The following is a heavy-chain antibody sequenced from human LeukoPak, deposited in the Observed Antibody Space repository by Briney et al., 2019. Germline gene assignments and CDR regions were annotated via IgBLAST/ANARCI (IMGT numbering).Heavy chain of an antibody. CDR2: ISSSGSTI. D-gene: IGHD4-23*01. V-gene: IGHV3-11*01. J-gene: IGHJ3*02. CDR1: GFTFSDYY. Sequence: GGSLRLSCAASGFTFSDYYMSWIRQAPGKGLEWVSYISSSGSTIYYADSVKGRFTISRDNAKNSLYLQMNSLRAEDTAVYYCATMVTVTQFDAFDIWGQGTMVTVSS. CDR3: ATMVTVTQFDAFDI.